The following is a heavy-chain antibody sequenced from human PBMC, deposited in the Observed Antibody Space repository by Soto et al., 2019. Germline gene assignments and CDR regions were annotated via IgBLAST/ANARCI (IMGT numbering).Heavy chain of an antibody. J-gene: IGHJ4*02. V-gene: IGHV4-30-4*01. CDR3: ATMGTPATGLYYFDY. Sequence: QVQLQESGPGLVKPSQTLSLTCTVSGGSISSGNYYWSWIRQPPGKGLEWIGFISYSGSAYYNPSLKRRVTISVDTSKHQFSLNLSFVTAADTAVYYCATMGTPATGLYYFDYWGQGTLVTVSS. CDR1: GGSISSGNYY. CDR2: ISYSGSA. D-gene: IGHD2-15*01.